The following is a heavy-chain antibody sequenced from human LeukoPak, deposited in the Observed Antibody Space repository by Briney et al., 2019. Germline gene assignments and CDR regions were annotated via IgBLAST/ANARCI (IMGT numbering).Heavy chain of an antibody. CDR1: GGPISSYY. V-gene: IGHV4-59*08. CDR2: IYYSGST. J-gene: IGHJ3*02. Sequence: SETLSLTCTVSGGPISSYYWSWIRQPPGKGLEWIGYIYYSGSTNYNPSLKSRVTISVDTSKNQFSLKLTSVTAADTAVYYCARLRPVAGYDAFDIWGHGTMVTVSS. CDR3: ARLRPVAGYDAFDI. D-gene: IGHD6-19*01.